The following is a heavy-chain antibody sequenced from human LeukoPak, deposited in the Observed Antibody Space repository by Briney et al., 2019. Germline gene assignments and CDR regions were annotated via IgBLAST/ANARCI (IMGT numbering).Heavy chain of an antibody. D-gene: IGHD2-15*01. CDR1: GFTFSSYG. V-gene: IGHV3-30*18. J-gene: IGHJ4*02. CDR3: AKASCGSGGSCYLDY. CDR2: ISYDGSNK. Sequence: GGSLRLSCAASGFTFSSYGMHWVRQAPGKGLEWVAVISYDGSNKYYADSVKGRFTISRGNSKNTLYLQMNSLRAEDTAVYYCAKASCGSGGSCYLDYWGQGTLVTVSS.